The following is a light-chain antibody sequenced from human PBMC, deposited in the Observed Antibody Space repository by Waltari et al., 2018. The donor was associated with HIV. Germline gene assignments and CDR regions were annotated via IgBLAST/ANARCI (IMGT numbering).Light chain of an antibody. J-gene: IGKJ1*01. CDR3: QQYLDNWT. CDR2: KAS. V-gene: IGKV1-5*03. CDR1: QNIGDS. Sequence: DIQVTQSPSTLSASTGDRVAITCRASQNIGDSLAWYQQKPGKAPKLLIHKASTLKIGVSSRFSCSGFGTEFILTIRNLQPDDFAIYYCQQYLDNWTFGQGTKV.